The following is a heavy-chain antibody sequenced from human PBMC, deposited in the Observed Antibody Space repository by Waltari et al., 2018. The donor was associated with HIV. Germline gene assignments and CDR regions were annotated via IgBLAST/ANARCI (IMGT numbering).Heavy chain of an antibody. J-gene: IGHJ6*02. CDR3: ASIAYCGGDCYPRGMDV. V-gene: IGHV3-66*01. CDR1: GFTVSSNY. D-gene: IGHD2-21*02. CDR2: IYSGGST. Sequence: EVQLVESGGGLVQPGGSLRLSCGASGFTVSSNYMSRVRQAPGKGLEWVSVIYSGGSTYYADSVKGRFTISRDNSKNTLYLQMNSLRAEDTAVYYCASIAYCGGDCYPRGMDVWGQGTTVTVSS.